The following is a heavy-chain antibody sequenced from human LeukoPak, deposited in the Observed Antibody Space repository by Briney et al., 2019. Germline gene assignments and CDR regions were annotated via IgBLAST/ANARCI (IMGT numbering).Heavy chain of an antibody. CDR3: ARDSGWHNWFDP. CDR1: GHTFTGYY. D-gene: IGHD6-19*01. Sequence: GASVKVSCKATGHTFTGYYMHWVRQAPGQGLEWMGWINPNSGGTNYAQKFQGRVTMTRDTSISTAYMELSRLRSDDTAVYYCARDSGWHNWFDPWGQGTLVTVSS. J-gene: IGHJ5*02. CDR2: INPNSGGT. V-gene: IGHV1-2*02.